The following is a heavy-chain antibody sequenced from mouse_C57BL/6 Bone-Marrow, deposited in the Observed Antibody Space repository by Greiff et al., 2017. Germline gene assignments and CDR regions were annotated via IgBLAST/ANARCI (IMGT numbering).Heavy chain of an antibody. J-gene: IGHJ3*01. CDR2: ISSGSSTI. CDR1: GFTFSDYG. V-gene: IGHV5-17*01. CDR3: ARGAPWFAY. Sequence: EVQLVESGGGLVKPGGSLKLSCAASGFTFSDYGMHWVRQAPEQGLEWVAYISSGSSTIYYAYTVKGGFTISRDNAKNTLFLRMTSLRSEDTAMYYSARGAPWFAYWGQGTLVTVSA.